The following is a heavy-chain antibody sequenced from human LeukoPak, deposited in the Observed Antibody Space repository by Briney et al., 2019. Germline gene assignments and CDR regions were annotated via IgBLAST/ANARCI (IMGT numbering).Heavy chain of an antibody. J-gene: IGHJ4*02. V-gene: IGHV3-23*01. CDR1: GSTFSSYA. CDR2: ISGSGSST. D-gene: IGHD4-17*01. Sequence: GGSLRLSCAASGSTFSSYAMSWVRQAPGKGLEWVSAISGSGSSTYYADSVKGRFTISRDSSKNTLYLQMNSLRADDTAVYYCTRDPTVTTSDCWGQGTLVTVSS. CDR3: TRDPTVTTSDC.